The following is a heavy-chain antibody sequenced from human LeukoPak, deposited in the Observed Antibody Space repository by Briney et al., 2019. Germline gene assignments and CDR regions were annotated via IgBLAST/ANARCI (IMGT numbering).Heavy chain of an antibody. CDR2: IYYSGST. J-gene: IGHJ4*02. V-gene: IGHV4-61*01. D-gene: IGHD3-10*01. Sequence: SETLSLTCTVSGDSVSNGNYYWSWLRQPPGKALEWIGYIYYSGSTYYNPSLEGRVTISVDTSKNQFSVKLRSVTAADTAVYYCARSQNYYGSGGYWSQGTLVTVSS. CDR1: GDSVSNGNYY. CDR3: ARSQNYYGSGGY.